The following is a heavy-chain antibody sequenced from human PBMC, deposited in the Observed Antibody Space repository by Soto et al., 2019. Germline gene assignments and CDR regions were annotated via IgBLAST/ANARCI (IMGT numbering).Heavy chain of an antibody. CDR2: IYYSGST. CDR1: DDYISSYY. J-gene: IGHJ3*02. Sequence: SETLSHTYPVSDDYISSYYWSSIRQPPGKGLEWIGYIYYSGSTNYNPSLKSRVTISVDTSKNQFSLKLSSVTAADTAVYYCARDLGYYYDSSGPKWAFDIWGQGTMVNVSS. CDR3: ARDLGYYYDSSGPKWAFDI. D-gene: IGHD3-22*01. V-gene: IGHV4-59*01.